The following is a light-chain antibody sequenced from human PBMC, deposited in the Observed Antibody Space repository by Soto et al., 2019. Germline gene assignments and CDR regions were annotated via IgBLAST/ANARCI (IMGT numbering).Light chain of an antibody. J-gene: IGLJ3*02. CDR2: DNN. Sequence: QSVLTQPPSASGTPGQRVTISCSGSNSNIGSNTVNWYQQLPGTAPKLLIYDNNKRPSGVPDRFSGSKSGTSASLAISGLRSEDEADYYCAAWDDSLSGGGFGGGTKLTVL. CDR1: NSNIGSNT. V-gene: IGLV1-44*01. CDR3: AAWDDSLSGGG.